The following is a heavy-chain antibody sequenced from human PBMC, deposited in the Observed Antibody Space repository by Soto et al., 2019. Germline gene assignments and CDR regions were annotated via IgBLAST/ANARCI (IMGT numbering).Heavy chain of an antibody. CDR2: ISYDGSNK. CDR1: GFTFSSYA. Sequence: QVQLVESGGGVVQPGRSLRLSCAASGFTFSSYAMHWVRQAPGKGLEWVAVISYDGSNKYYADSVKGRFTISRDNSKNTLYLQMNSLRAEDTAVYYCARDLEMATITPSEYWGQGTLVTVSS. D-gene: IGHD5-12*01. V-gene: IGHV3-30-3*01. CDR3: ARDLEMATITPSEY. J-gene: IGHJ4*02.